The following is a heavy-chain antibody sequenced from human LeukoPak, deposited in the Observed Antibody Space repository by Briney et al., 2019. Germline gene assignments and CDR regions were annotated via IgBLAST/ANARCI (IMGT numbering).Heavy chain of an antibody. V-gene: IGHV3-7*01. CDR2: IKQDGSEK. CDR1: GFTFSSYW. D-gene: IGHD3-10*01. CDR3: AKGSGSGGGNYMDV. Sequence: GGSLRLSCAASGFTFSSYWMSWARQAPGKGLEWVANIKQDGSEKYYVDSVKGRFTISRDNAKNTLYLQMNSLRAEDTAVYYCAKGSGSGGGNYMDVWGKGTTVTVSS. J-gene: IGHJ6*03.